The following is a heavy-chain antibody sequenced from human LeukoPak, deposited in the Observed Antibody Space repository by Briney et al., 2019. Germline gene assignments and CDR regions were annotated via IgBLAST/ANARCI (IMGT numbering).Heavy chain of an antibody. CDR3: VPRGGNNWNYVEY. D-gene: IGHD1-20*01. CDR2: INAGNGNT. J-gene: IGHJ4*02. CDR1: GGTFSSYA. Sequence: ASVKVSCKASGGTFSSYAISWVRQAPGQGLEWMGWINAGNGNTNYAQKLQGRVTMTTDTSTSTAYMELRSLRSDDTAVYYCVPRGGNNWNYVEYWGQGTLVTVSS. V-gene: IGHV1-18*01.